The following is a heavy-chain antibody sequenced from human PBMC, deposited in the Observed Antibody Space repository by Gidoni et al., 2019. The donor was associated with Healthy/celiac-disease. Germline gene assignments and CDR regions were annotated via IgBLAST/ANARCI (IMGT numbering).Heavy chain of an antibody. J-gene: IGHJ4*02. CDR3: AKDRSRGVTVRLFDY. CDR1: GFTFSSYS. Sequence: EVQLVESGGGLVQPGGSLRLSCAASGFTFSSYSMSWVRQAPGKGLEWVSAISGSEGSTYYADSVKGRFTISRDNSKNTLYLQMNSLRAEDTAVYYCAKDRSRGVTVRLFDYWGQGTLVTVSS. V-gene: IGHV3-23*04. D-gene: IGHD3-16*02. CDR2: ISGSEGST.